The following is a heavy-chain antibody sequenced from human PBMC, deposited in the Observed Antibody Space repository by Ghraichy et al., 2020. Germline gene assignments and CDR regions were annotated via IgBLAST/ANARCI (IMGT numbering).Heavy chain of an antibody. V-gene: IGHV5-51*01. D-gene: IGHD2-15*01. CDR3: VRRVYCRGGSCYSALYWYFDL. J-gene: IGHJ2*01. CDR1: GYRFTSYW. Sequence: GESLNISCKGSGYRFTSYWIGWVRQMPGKGLEWMGIIYPDDSNTRYSPSFQGQVTISADKSISTAYLQWSSLKASDSAMYYCVRRVYCRGGSCYSALYWYFDLWGRGTLVTVSS. CDR2: IYPDDSNT.